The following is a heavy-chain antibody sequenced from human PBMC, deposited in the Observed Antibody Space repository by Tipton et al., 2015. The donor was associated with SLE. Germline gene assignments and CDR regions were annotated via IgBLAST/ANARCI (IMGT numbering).Heavy chain of an antibody. Sequence: SLRLSCAASGFTFSSHAMNWVRQVPGKGLEWVSGISGSGGSTYYADSVKGRFTISRDNSKNTLYLQMNSLRAEDTALYFCAKVHWDSSVYWGQGTLVTVSS. CDR2: ISGSGGST. CDR1: GFTFSSHA. CDR3: AKVHWDSSVY. D-gene: IGHD1-7*01. J-gene: IGHJ4*02. V-gene: IGHV3-23*01.